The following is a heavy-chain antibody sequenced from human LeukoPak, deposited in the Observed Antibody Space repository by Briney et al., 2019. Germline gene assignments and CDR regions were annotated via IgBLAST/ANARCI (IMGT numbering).Heavy chain of an antibody. V-gene: IGHV3-66*01. D-gene: IGHD3-10*01. CDR2: IYSGGST. J-gene: IGHJ4*02. Sequence: GGSLRLSCAASGFTVSSNYMSWVRQAPGKGLEWVSVIYSGGSTYYADSVKGRFTISRDNSKNTLYLQMNSLRAEDTAVYYCARARYGSENYDYWGQGTLVTVSS. CDR1: GFTVSSNY. CDR3: ARARYGSENYDY.